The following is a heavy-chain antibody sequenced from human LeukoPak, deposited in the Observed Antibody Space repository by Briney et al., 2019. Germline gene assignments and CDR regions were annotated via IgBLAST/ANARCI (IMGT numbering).Heavy chain of an antibody. CDR1: GFTFSSYA. V-gene: IGHV3-23*01. CDR3: ANSWTTVNAFDY. J-gene: IGHJ4*02. Sequence: GGSLRLSCAASGFTFSSYAMSWVRQAPGKGLEWVSAISGSGGSTYYADSVKGRFTISRDNSKKTLYLQMNSLRAEKTAVYYCANSWTTVNAFDYWGQGTLVTVSS. CDR2: ISGSGGST. D-gene: IGHD4-17*01.